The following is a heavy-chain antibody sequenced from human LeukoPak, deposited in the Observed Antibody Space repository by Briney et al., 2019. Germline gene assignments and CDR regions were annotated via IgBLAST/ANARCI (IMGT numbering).Heavy chain of an antibody. Sequence: GGSLRLSCAASGFSFSSFAMSWVRQAPGKGLEWVSSISSSSSYIYYADSVKGRFTISRDNAKNSLYLQMNSLRAEDTAVYYCARDAGPDAFDIWGQGTMVTVSS. J-gene: IGHJ3*02. V-gene: IGHV3-21*01. CDR1: GFSFSSFA. CDR3: ARDAGPDAFDI. D-gene: IGHD6-13*01. CDR2: ISSSSSYI.